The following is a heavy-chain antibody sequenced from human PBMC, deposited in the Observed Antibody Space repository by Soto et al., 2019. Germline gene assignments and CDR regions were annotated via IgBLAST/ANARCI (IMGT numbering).Heavy chain of an antibody. V-gene: IGHV4-31*03. CDR1: GGSISSGGYY. D-gene: IGHD2-2*02. J-gene: IGHJ5*02. CDR3: ARDRTRYCSSTSCYTSWFDP. CDR2: IYYSGST. Sequence: SETLSLTCTVSGGSISSGGYYWSWIRQHPGKGLEWIGYIYYSGSTYYNPSLKGRVTISVDTSKNQFSLKLSSVTAADTAVYYCARDRTRYCSSTSCYTSWFDPWGQGTLVTVSS.